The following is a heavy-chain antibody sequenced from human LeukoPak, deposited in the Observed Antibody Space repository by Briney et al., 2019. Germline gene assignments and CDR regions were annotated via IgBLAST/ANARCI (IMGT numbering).Heavy chain of an antibody. D-gene: IGHD3/OR15-3a*01. V-gene: IGHV3-30*02. CDR3: ANLGLNAFDI. CDR2: IRYDGSNK. CDR1: GFTFSTYG. Sequence: GGSLRLSCAASGFTFSTYGMHWVRQAPGKGLEWVAFIRYDGSNKYYADSVKGRFTISRDNSKNTLYLQMNSLRAEDTAVYYCANLGLNAFDIWGQGTMVTVSS. J-gene: IGHJ3*02.